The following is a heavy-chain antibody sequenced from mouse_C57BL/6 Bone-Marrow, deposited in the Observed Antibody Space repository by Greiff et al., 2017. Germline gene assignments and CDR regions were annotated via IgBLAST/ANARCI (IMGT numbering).Heavy chain of an antibody. CDR2: IWSGGST. CDR3: ARKRRNWDDYYAMDY. CDR1: GFSLTSYG. J-gene: IGHJ4*01. Sequence: VKLMESGPGLVQPSQSLSITCTVSGFSLTSYGVHWVRQSPGKGLEWLGVIWSGGSTDYNAAFISRLSISKDNSKSQVFFKMNSLQADDTAIYYCARKRRNWDDYYAMDYWGQGTSVTVSS. D-gene: IGHD4-1*01. V-gene: IGHV2-2*01.